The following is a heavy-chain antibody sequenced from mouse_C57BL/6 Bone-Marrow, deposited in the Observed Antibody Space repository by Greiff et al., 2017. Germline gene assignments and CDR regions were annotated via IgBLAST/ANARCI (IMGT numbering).Heavy chain of an antibody. CDR3: KTSYYGSDMDY. J-gene: IGHJ2*02. CDR2: IDPENGDT. Sequence: VQLQQSGAELVRPGASVKLSCTASGFNIKDDYMHWVKQRPEQGLEWIGWIDPENGDTEYASKFQGKATLTADKSSNTAYLQLSRLTSEDSAVXYCKTSYYGSDMDYWGQGTSLTVSS. D-gene: IGHD1-1*01. CDR1: GFNIKDDY. V-gene: IGHV14-4*01.